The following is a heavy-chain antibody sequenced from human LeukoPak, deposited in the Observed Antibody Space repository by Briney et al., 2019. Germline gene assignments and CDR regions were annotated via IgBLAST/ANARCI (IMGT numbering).Heavy chain of an antibody. Sequence: GASVKVSCKASGYTFTGYYMRWVRQAPGQGLEWMGWINPNSGGTNYAQKFQGRVTMTRDTSISTAYMELSRLRSDDTAVYYCARAEGYSSSWYYSYYYYGMDVWGQGTTVTVSS. CDR3: ARAEGYSSSWYYSYYYYGMDV. D-gene: IGHD6-13*01. J-gene: IGHJ6*02. V-gene: IGHV1-2*02. CDR2: INPNSGGT. CDR1: GYTFTGYY.